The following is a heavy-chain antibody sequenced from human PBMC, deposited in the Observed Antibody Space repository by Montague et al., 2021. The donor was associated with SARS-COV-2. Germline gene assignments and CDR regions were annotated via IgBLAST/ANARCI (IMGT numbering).Heavy chain of an antibody. CDR2: VNQSGTT. CDR3: ARGRRPVVVAGAGAGGRAFDI. D-gene: IGHD2-2*01. J-gene: IGHJ3*02. Sequence: SETLSLTCAISGGSFSNYYWRWIRQPPGKGLEWIGEVNQSGTTIYNPSVKSGATISEDTSKNQFYLRLNSVTAADTAVYYCARGRRPVVVAGAGAGGRAFDIWGQGTMVTVSS. CDR1: GGSFSNYY. V-gene: IGHV4-34*01.